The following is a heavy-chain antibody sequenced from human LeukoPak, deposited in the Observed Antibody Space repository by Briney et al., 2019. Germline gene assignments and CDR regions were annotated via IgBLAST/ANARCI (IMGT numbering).Heavy chain of an antibody. CDR1: GFTFSSYA. CDR3: AKDQYYDFWSGYSNWFDP. J-gene: IGHJ5*02. Sequence: GSLRLSCAASGFTFSSYAMSWVRQAPGKGLEWVSAISGSGGSTYYADSVKGRFTISRDNSKNTLYLQMNSLRAEDTAVYYCAKDQYYDFWSGYSNWFDPWGQGTLATVSS. D-gene: IGHD3-3*01. CDR2: ISGSGGST. V-gene: IGHV3-23*01.